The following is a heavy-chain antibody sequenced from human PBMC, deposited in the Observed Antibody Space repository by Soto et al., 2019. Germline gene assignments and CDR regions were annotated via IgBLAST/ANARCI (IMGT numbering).Heavy chain of an antibody. D-gene: IGHD3-10*01. V-gene: IGHV4-59*01. CDR1: GGSIKSYY. Sequence: SETLSLTCTVSGGSIKSYYWSWIRQPPGKGLEWIGSIYYSESSNSGPSLKSRVTMSVDTSKNQFSLKLSAVIAADTAMYYCARYSYGSDYYFDYWGQGTLVTVSS. CDR2: IYYSESS. J-gene: IGHJ4*02. CDR3: ARYSYGSDYYFDY.